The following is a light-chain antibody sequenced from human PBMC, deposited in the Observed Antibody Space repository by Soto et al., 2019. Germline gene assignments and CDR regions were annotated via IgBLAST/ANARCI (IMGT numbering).Light chain of an antibody. CDR3: QQSYST. CDR2: AAS. V-gene: IGKV1-39*01. Sequence: DIKMTQSPSSLSASVGERVTITCRASQSISTYLNWYQQKPGKAPKLLIYAASSLQSGVPSRFSGSGSGTDFTLTIRSLQPEDFATYYCQQSYSTFGGGTKVEIK. CDR1: QSISTY. J-gene: IGKJ4*01.